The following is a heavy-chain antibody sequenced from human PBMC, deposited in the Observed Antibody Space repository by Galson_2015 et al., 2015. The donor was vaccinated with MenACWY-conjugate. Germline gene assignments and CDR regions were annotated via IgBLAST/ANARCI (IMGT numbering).Heavy chain of an antibody. V-gene: IGHV3-7*03. D-gene: IGHD2-2*01. CDR3: ARDLAFYCSRNACYPHY. J-gene: IGHJ4*02. Sequence: SLRLSCAASGFIFNNYWMSWVRQVPGKGPEWVANIKQDGSEKYYVDSVRGRFTISRDNAKNSLYLQMNSLRAEDTAVYYCARDLAFYCSRNACYPHYWGRGTLVP. CDR1: GFIFNNYW. CDR2: IKQDGSEK.